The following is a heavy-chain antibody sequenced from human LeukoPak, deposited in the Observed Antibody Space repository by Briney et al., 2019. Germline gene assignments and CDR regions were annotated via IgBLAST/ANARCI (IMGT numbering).Heavy chain of an antibody. CDR1: GYTFTSYG. CDR2: ISAYNGNT. Sequence: ASVKVSCKASGYTFTSYGISWVRQAPGQGVEWMGWISAYNGNTNYAQKLQGRVTMTTDTSTSTAYMELRSLRSDDTAVYYCARDPYIVVVVAATLGRLDYWGQGTLVTVSS. J-gene: IGHJ4*02. CDR3: ARDPYIVVVVAATLGRLDY. V-gene: IGHV1-18*01. D-gene: IGHD2-15*01.